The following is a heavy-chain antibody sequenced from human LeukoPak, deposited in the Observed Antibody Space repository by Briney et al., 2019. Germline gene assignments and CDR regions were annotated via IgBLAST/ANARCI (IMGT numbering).Heavy chain of an antibody. V-gene: IGHV3-30*18. D-gene: IGHD6-19*01. CDR2: ISYDGSNK. J-gene: IGHJ4*02. CDR1: GFTFSSYG. CDR3: AKGGIGVEHPPVG. Sequence: GGSLRLSCAASGFTFSSYGMHWVRQAPGKGLEWVAVISYDGSNKYYADSVKGRFTISRDNSKNTLYLQMNSLRAEDTAVYYWAKGGIGVEHPPVGWGQGTLVTVSS.